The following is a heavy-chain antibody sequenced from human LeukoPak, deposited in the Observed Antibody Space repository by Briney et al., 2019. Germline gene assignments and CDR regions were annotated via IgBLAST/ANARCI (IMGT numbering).Heavy chain of an antibody. J-gene: IGHJ4*02. D-gene: IGHD6-19*01. CDR2: ISSSSSYI. Sequence: GGSLRLSCAASGSNFSCYSMHWLRQAPGKGLEWVSSISSSSSYIYYADSVKGRFTISRDNAKNSLYLQMNSLRAEDTPVYYCARDQGWYLDYWGQGTLVTVSS. V-gene: IGHV3-21*01. CDR3: ARDQGWYLDY. CDR1: GSNFSCYS.